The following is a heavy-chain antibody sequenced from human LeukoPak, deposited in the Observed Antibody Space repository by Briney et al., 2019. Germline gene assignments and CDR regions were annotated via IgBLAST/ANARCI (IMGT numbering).Heavy chain of an antibody. CDR1: GYIFTSYD. D-gene: IGHD5-18*01. J-gene: IGHJ4*02. Sequence: ASVKVSCKASGYIFTSYDINWVRQATGQGLEWMGWMNPNSGNTGYAQKFQGRVTITADKSTSTAYMELSSLRSEDTAVYYCASLRYSYGYPSPEPFDYWGQGTLVTVSS. V-gene: IGHV1-8*03. CDR2: MNPNSGNT. CDR3: ASLRYSYGYPSPEPFDY.